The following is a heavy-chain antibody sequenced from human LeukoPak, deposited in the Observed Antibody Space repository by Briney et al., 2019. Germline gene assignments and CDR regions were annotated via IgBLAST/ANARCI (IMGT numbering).Heavy chain of an antibody. Sequence: SETLSLTCAVYGGSFSGYYWSWIRQPPGKGLEWIGEINHSGSTNYNPSLKSRATISVDTSKNQFSLKLSSVTAADTAVYYCARPGADCGSAGCYTYPYYGLDVWGQGTTVTVSS. D-gene: IGHD2-2*02. J-gene: IGHJ6*02. CDR3: ARPGADCGSAGCYTYPYYGLDV. CDR2: INHSGST. V-gene: IGHV4-34*01. CDR1: GGSFSGYY.